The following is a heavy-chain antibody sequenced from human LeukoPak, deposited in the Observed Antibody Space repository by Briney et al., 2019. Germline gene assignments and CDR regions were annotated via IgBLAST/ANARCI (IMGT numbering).Heavy chain of an antibody. D-gene: IGHD6-19*01. V-gene: IGHV3-23*01. J-gene: IGHJ4*02. CDR2: ISDSGTIT. Sequence: GGSLRLSCAASGFAFSSQAMGWVCQAPGKGLEWVSVISDSGTITYYADSVKGRFTISRDNSKNTLFLHMNSLRAEDTAVYYCAKDARRTSAWYFFDYWGQGTLVTVSS. CDR3: AKDARRTSAWYFFDY. CDR1: GFAFSSQA.